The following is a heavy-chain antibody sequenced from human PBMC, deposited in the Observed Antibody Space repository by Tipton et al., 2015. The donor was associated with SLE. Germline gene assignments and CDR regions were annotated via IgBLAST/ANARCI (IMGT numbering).Heavy chain of an antibody. Sequence: TLSLTCAVYGGSISGYYWSWIRQPPGKGLEWIGEINHSGSTNYNPSLKSRVTISVDTSKNQFSLKLSSVTAADTAVYYCAGRYSSGWYGIPIDYWGQGTLVTVSS. V-gene: IGHV4-34*01. CDR2: INHSGST. CDR3: AGRYSSGWYGIPIDY. J-gene: IGHJ4*02. CDR1: GGSISGYY. D-gene: IGHD6-19*01.